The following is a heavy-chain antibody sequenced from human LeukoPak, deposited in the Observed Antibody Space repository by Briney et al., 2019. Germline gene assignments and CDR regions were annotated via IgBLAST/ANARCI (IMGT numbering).Heavy chain of an antibody. CDR2: MNPNSGGT. CDR1: GYTFTGYY. D-gene: IGHD3-10*01. CDR3: ARGSSPNYGSGTFDY. Sequence: ASVKVSCKASGYTFTGYYMHWVRQAPGQGREWMVWMNPNSGGTNYAQKFQGRVTMTRETSISTAYMELSRLRSDDTAVYYCARGSSPNYGSGTFDYWGQGTLVTVSS. V-gene: IGHV1-2*02. J-gene: IGHJ4*02.